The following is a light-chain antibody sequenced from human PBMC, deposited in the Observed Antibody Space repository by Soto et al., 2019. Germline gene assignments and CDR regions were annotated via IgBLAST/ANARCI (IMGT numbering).Light chain of an antibody. CDR3: QQSYSTPPK. V-gene: IGKV1-39*01. CDR2: AAS. CDR1: QSISSY. Sequence: IQMTHSPSSLSASVGDRVTITCRASQSISSYLNWYQQKPGKAPKLLIYAASSLQSGVPSRFSGSGSGTDFTLTISSLQPEDFATYYCQQSYSTPPKFGQGTKVDIK. J-gene: IGKJ1*01.